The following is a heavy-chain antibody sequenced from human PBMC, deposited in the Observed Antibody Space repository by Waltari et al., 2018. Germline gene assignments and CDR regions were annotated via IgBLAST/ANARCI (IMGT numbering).Heavy chain of an antibody. J-gene: IGHJ5*02. V-gene: IGHV4-38-2*01. CDR2: IFGSSGST. Sequence: QVQLQESGPGLVKPSETLSLTCAVSGGSISGGYDWNWIRQSPGKGLEWIGIIFGSSGSTNSNPSLKNRVTISKDTSKNQFSLKLSSVTAADTAVYYCARLNRYSGHRSYNRFDVWGPGVLVTVSS. CDR1: GGSISGGYD. D-gene: IGHD5-18*01. CDR3: ARLNRYSGHRSYNRFDV.